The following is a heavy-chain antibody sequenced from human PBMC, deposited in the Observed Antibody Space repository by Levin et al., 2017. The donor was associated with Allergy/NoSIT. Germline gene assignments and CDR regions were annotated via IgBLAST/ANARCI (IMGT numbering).Heavy chain of an antibody. V-gene: IGHV3-9*01. CDR3: ANAGLGDMLYYLYY. CDR1: GFSFDDYA. J-gene: IGHJ4*02. Sequence: SLKISCAASGFSFDDYAMHWVRQAPGKGLEWVSHISWNSGTIAYADSVRGRFTSSRDNSKNSLYLQMNSLRAEDTGLYYCANAGLGDMLYYLYYWSQGTRVAVSS. CDR2: ISWNSGTI. D-gene: IGHD3-16*01.